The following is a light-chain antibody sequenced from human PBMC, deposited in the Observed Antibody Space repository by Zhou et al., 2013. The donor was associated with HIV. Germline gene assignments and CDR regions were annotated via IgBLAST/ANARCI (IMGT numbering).Light chain of an antibody. CDR3: QQYDSVPLT. J-gene: IGKJ4*01. V-gene: IGKV1-9*01. CDR1: QGISSD. Sequence: DIQLTQSPSFLSASVGDRVTITCRASQGISSDLAWCQQKPGKAPKVLIYAASTLQSGVPSRFSGSGSGTEFTLTISSLQPEDFATYYCQQYDSVPLTFGGGTRVHI. CDR2: AAS.